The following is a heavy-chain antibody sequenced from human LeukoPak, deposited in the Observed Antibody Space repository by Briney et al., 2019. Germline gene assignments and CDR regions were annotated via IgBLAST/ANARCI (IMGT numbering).Heavy chain of an antibody. CDR1: GFTFSSYA. Sequence: GGSLRLSCTASGFTFSSYAMSWVRQAPGKGLEWVSVISGCGGSTYYADSVKGRFTISRDNSKNTLYLQMNSLRAEDTAVYYCAKGLGYSYGYAPYFDYWGQGTLVTVSS. J-gene: IGHJ4*02. D-gene: IGHD5-18*01. V-gene: IGHV3-23*01. CDR3: AKGLGYSYGYAPYFDY. CDR2: ISGCGGST.